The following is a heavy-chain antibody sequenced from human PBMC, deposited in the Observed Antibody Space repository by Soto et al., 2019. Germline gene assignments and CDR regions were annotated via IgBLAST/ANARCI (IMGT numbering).Heavy chain of an antibody. D-gene: IGHD3-3*01. Sequence: GGSLRLSCAASGFTFSSYAMSWVRQAPGKGLEWVSAISGSGGSTYYADSVKGRFTISRDNSKNTLYLQMNSLRAEDTAVYYCAKAPLYYDFWSDPSGPGTSDYYYYGMDVWGQGTTVTVSS. CDR1: GFTFSSYA. J-gene: IGHJ6*02. CDR2: ISGSGGST. V-gene: IGHV3-23*01. CDR3: AKAPLYYDFWSDPSGPGTSDYYYYGMDV.